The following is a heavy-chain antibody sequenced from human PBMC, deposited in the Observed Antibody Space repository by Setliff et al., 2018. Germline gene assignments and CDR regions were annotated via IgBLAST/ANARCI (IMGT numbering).Heavy chain of an antibody. CDR1: GFTFRSYW. CDR2: IKKDGSIK. J-gene: IGHJ4*02. V-gene: IGHV3-7*01. CDR3: SRDLQGSGDYVVDY. D-gene: IGHD4-17*01. Sequence: PGGSLRLSCAASGFTFRSYWMSWVRQAPGKGPEWVANIKKDGSIKYYLDSVRGRFTISRDNAENSLTLQMNSLRVEDTAVYYCSRDLQGSGDYVVDYWGQGTLVTVSS.